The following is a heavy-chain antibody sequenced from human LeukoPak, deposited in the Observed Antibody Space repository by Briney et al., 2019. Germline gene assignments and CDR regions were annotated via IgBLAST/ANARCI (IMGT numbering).Heavy chain of an antibody. J-gene: IGHJ4*02. Sequence: GGSLRLSCAASGFSFSNYGMSWVRQAPGKELEGVSAISSTSGTTYYADSVKGRFSISRDNSKNTLYLQMNSLRAEDTAVYYCAKLYSGSGTYPLFDYWGQGTLVTVSS. D-gene: IGHD3-10*01. CDR3: AKLYSGSGTYPLFDY. CDR2: ISSTSGTT. V-gene: IGHV3-23*01. CDR1: GFSFSNYG.